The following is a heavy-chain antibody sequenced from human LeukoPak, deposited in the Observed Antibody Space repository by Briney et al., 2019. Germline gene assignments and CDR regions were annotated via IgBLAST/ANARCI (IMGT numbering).Heavy chain of an antibody. Sequence: PGGSLRLSCAASGFTFSDSAMHWVRQASGKGLEWVANIKQDGSEKYYVDSVKGRFTISRDNAKNSLYLQMNSLRAEDTAVYYCAREEGYCTNGVCYYWFDPWGQGTLVTVSS. CDR3: AREEGYCTNGVCYYWFDP. V-gene: IGHV3-7*05. CDR2: IKQDGSEK. CDR1: GFTFSDSA. J-gene: IGHJ5*02. D-gene: IGHD2-8*01.